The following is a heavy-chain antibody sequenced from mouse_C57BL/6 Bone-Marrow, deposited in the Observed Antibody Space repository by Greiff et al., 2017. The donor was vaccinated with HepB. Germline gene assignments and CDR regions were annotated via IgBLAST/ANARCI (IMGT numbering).Heavy chain of an antibody. J-gene: IGHJ3*01. CDR2: IDPSDSYT. Sequence: QVQLQQPGAELVRPGTSVKLSCKASGYTFTSYWMHWVKQRPGQGLEWIGVIDPSDSYTNYNQKFKGKATLTVDTSSSTAYMQLSSLTSEDSAVYYCARGGLTGTRCAYWGQGTRVTVSA. CDR3: ARGGLTGTRCAY. D-gene: IGHD4-1*01. CDR1: GYTFTSYW. V-gene: IGHV1-59*01.